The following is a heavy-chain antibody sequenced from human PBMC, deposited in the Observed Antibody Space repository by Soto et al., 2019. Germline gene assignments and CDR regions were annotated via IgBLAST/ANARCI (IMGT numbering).Heavy chain of an antibody. V-gene: IGHV4-59*08. CDR1: GGSISSYY. J-gene: IGHJ6*02. CDR2: VHHSWGS. D-gene: IGHD3-10*01. CDR3: ARTGFGPLHGLVDV. Sequence: QVQLQESGPGLVKPSETLSLSCTVSGGSISSYYWSWFRQSPGKRMEWIGYVHHSWGSSYNPSLQXXGXITLDTSTSQFSLKVTSVTATDTPVYYCARTGFGPLHGLVDVWGQGTTVTVSS.